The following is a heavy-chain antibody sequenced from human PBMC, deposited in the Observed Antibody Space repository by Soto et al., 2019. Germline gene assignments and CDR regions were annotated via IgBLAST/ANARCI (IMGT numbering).Heavy chain of an antibody. CDR1: GGTFSSYS. V-gene: IGHV1-69*01. J-gene: IGHJ4*02. CDR2: IIPIFATA. D-gene: IGHD1-26*01. CDR3: AVDGGRYSGGMDY. Sequence: QVQLVQSGAEVKKPGSSVKISCKASGGTFSSYSINWVRQAPGQGLEWMGEIIPIFATANYAQKFQGRGTITVDESTSTAYMELSSLRSEDTAVYYCAVDGGRYSGGMDYWGQGTLVTVSS.